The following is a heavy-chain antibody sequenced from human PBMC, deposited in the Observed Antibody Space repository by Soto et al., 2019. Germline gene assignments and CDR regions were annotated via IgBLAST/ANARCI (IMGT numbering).Heavy chain of an antibody. CDR3: ATGPPSIVSPHNWFDP. V-gene: IGHV1-24*01. Sequence: ASVKVSCKVSGYTLTELSMHWVRQAPGKGLEWMGGFDPEDGGTIYAQKFQGRVTMTEDTSTDTAYMELSSLRSEDTAVYYCATGPPSIVSPHNWFDPWGQGTLVTVSS. CDR1: GYTLTELS. D-gene: IGHD2-15*01. J-gene: IGHJ5*02. CDR2: FDPEDGGT.